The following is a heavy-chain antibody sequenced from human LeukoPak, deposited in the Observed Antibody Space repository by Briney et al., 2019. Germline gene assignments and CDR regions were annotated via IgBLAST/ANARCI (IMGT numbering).Heavy chain of an antibody. D-gene: IGHD3-10*01. V-gene: IGHV1-2*02. J-gene: IGHJ4*02. Sequence: RASVTVSCKASGYTFTGYYMHWVRQAPGQALEWMGWINPNSGGTNYAQKFQGRVTMTRDTSISTAYMELSRLRSDDTAVYYCASGYGSGTPWTDYWGQGTLVTVSS. CDR2: INPNSGGT. CDR1: GYTFTGYY. CDR3: ASGYGSGTPWTDY.